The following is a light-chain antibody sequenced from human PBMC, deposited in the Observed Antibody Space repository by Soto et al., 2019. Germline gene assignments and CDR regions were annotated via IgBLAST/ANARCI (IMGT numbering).Light chain of an antibody. V-gene: IGLV2-14*01. CDR2: DVT. Sequence: SLLSQPASVSGSPGQSITISCTGTSSDVGGFEYVSWYQHQPGKAPKLIIYDVTKRPSGVSNRFSGSKSGNTASLTISGIQAEDEGDYYCGSITRSSTSVFGTGTKVTVL. J-gene: IGLJ1*01. CDR3: GSITRSSTSV. CDR1: SSDVGGFEY.